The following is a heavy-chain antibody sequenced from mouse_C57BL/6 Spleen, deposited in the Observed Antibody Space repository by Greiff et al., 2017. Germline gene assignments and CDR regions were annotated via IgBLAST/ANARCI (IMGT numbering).Heavy chain of an antibody. D-gene: IGHD1-1*01. Sequence: DVKLVESGGGLVKPGGSLKLSCAASGFTFSDYGMHWVRQAPEKGLEWVAYISSGSSTIYYADTVKGRFTISRDNAKNTLFLQMTSLRSEDTAMYYCARLYYGSSDYYAMDYWGQGTSVTVSS. V-gene: IGHV5-17*01. CDR3: ARLYYGSSDYYAMDY. J-gene: IGHJ4*01. CDR2: ISSGSSTI. CDR1: GFTFSDYG.